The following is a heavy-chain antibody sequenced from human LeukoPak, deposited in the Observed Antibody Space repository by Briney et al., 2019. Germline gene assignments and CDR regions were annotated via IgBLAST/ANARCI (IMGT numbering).Heavy chain of an antibody. CDR2: ISYDGSYK. V-gene: IGHV3-30*04. CDR1: GFTFSTYT. Sequence: GRSLRLSCAASGFTFSTYTLHWVRQAPGKGLEWVALISYDGSYKYYADSVKGRFTISRDNAKNSLYLQMNSLRAEDTAVYYCARGFDYWGQGTLVTVSS. CDR3: ARGFDY. J-gene: IGHJ4*02.